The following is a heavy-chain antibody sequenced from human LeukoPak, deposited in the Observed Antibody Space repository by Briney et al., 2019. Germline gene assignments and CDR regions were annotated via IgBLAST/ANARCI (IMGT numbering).Heavy chain of an antibody. J-gene: IGHJ4*02. Sequence: SETLSLTCTVSGASISAFHWTWFRQPAGKGLEWIGLIYSSGSTLFNPSLKSRVAMSVDLTKNQLSLKLTSVTAADTAMYYCARKDGDYWGRGTLVTASS. CDR1: GASISAFH. V-gene: IGHV4-4*07. CDR2: IYSSGST. CDR3: ARKDGDY.